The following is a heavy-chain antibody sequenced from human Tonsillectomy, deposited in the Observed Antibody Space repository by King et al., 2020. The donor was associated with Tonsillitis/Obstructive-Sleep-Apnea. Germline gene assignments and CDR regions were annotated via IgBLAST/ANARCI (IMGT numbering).Heavy chain of an antibody. CDR2: IIPKFDTA. J-gene: IGHJ6*03. Sequence: VQLVQSGAEVKKPGSPVKVSCKASGGTFRSYAISWVRQAPGQGLEWMGGIIPKFDTANYAQKFQGRVVITADESTSTAYMELSSLRSEDTAVYYWARTSLHGNIVAPIPEYYDYAYMDAWGTGITVTVSS. V-gene: IGHV1-69*12. CDR1: GGTFRSYA. D-gene: IGHD5-12*01. CDR3: ARTSLHGNIVAPIPEYYDYAYMDA.